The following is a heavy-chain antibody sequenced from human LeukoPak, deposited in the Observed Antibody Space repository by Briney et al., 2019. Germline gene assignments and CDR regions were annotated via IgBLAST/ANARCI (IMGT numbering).Heavy chain of an antibody. J-gene: IGHJ6*04. Sequence: GGSLRLSCAASGFAFSSYEMNWVRQVPGKGLEWVSYISSSGSTIYYADSVKGRFTISRDNAKNSLYLQMNSLRAEDTAVYYCAELGITMIGGVWGKGTTVTISS. D-gene: IGHD3-10*02. CDR3: AELGITMIGGV. CDR1: GFAFSSYE. CDR2: ISSSGSTI. V-gene: IGHV3-48*03.